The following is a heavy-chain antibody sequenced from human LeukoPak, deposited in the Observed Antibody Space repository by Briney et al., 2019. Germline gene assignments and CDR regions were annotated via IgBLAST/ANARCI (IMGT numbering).Heavy chain of an antibody. CDR1: GGSISSGDYY. Sequence: KSSQTLSLTCTVSGGSISSGDYYWSWIRQPPGKGLEWIGYIYYSGSTYYNPSLKSRVTISVDTSKNQFSQKLSSVTAADTAVYYCARVTSGDYVGYWGQGTLVTVSS. D-gene: IGHD4-17*01. CDR3: ARVTSGDYVGY. J-gene: IGHJ4*02. CDR2: IYYSGST. V-gene: IGHV4-30-4*01.